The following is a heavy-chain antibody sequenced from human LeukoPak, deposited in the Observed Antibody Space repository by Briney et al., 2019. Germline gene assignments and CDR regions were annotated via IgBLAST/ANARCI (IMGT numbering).Heavy chain of an antibody. CDR3: ARSATARPAGGAFDI. D-gene: IGHD6-6*01. Sequence: GGSLRLSCTASGFTFDDYAMHWVRQAPGKGLEWVSGISWNSGGIGYADSVKGRFTISRDNAKNSLYLQMNSLRAEDTAVYYCARSATARPAGGAFDIWGQGTMVTVSS. CDR1: GFTFDDYA. J-gene: IGHJ3*02. CDR2: ISWNSGGI. V-gene: IGHV3-9*01.